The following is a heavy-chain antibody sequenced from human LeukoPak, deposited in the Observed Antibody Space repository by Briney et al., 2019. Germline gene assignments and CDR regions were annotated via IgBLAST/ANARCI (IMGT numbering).Heavy chain of an antibody. CDR2: MNPNSGNT. CDR1: GYTFTSYA. D-gene: IGHD6-19*01. V-gene: IGHV1-8*03. Sequence: ASVKVSCKASGYTFTSYAMNWVRQAPGQGLEWMGWMNPNSGNTGYAQKFQGRVTITRNTSISTAYMELSSLRSEDTAVYYCARGRIAVAGKRDFDYRGQGTLVTVSS. CDR3: ARGRIAVAGKRDFDY. J-gene: IGHJ4*02.